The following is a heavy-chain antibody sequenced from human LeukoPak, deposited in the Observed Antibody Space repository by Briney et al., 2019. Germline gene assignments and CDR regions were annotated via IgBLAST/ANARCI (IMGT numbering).Heavy chain of an antibody. D-gene: IGHD3-22*01. CDR2: IYNSESP. CDR3: ARVDSSGYYTFFDY. Sequence: PSETLSLTCTVSGGSISSHNWNWIRQPPGKGLEWIGDIYNSESPNYNPSLKSRVTISVDTSKNQFSLKLSSVTAADTAEYYCARVDSSGYYTFFDYWGQGTLVTVSS. J-gene: IGHJ4*02. CDR1: GGSISSHN. V-gene: IGHV4-59*11.